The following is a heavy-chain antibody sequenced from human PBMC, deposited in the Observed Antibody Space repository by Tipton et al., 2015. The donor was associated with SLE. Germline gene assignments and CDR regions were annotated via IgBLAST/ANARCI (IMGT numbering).Heavy chain of an antibody. CDR2: VSANNGNT. D-gene: IGHD5-12*01. J-gene: IGHJ4*02. V-gene: IGHV1-18*01. Sequence: QSGAEVKKPGASVKVSCKASGYTFTSYGISWVRQAPGQGLEWMGWVSANNGNTNYAQKLQGRVTMTTDTSTSTAYMELRSLRSDDTAVYYCARDLGWATPGGYFDYWGQGTLVTVSS. CDR1: GYTFTSYG. CDR3: ARDLGWATPGGYFDY.